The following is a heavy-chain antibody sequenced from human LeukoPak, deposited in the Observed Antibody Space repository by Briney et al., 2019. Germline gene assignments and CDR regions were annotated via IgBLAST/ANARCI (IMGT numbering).Heavy chain of an antibody. CDR1: GFTFSSYA. V-gene: IGHV3-23*01. D-gene: IGHD5-18*01. J-gene: IGHJ4*02. CDR2: ISGSGGST. CDR3: AKSGIQLWLWLNDY. Sequence: GGSLRLSCAASGFTFSSYAMSWVRQDPGKGLEWVSAISGSGGSTYYADSVKGRFTISRDNSKNTLYLQMNSLRAEDTAVYYCAKSGIQLWLWLNDYWGQGTLVTVSS.